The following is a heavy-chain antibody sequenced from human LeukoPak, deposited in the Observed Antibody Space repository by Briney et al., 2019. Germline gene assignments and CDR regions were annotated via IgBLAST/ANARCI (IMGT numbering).Heavy chain of an antibody. Sequence: GASVKVSCKASGYTFISYGISWVRQAPGQGLEWMGWISGYNGNTKYAQNVQGRVTMTKDTSTSTAYMELTSLRSDDTAVYYCARDYDVIPAAGNGMDVWDQGWTVAVSS. V-gene: IGHV1-18*01. CDR3: ARDYDVIPAAGNGMDV. D-gene: IGHD2-2*01. CDR1: GYTFISYG. J-gene: IGHJ6*02. CDR2: ISGYNGNT.